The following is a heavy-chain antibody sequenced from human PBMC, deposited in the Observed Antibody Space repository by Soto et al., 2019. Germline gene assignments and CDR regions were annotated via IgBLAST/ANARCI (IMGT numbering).Heavy chain of an antibody. Sequence: QTLSLTCAISGDSVSSNTAAWNWIRSSPSRGLEWLGRTYYRSNWRHDYAVSVKSRITVNPDTSKNHFSLQLNSVTPDDTAVYYCARGVAGSGFDLWGQGTLVPVSS. CDR1: GDSVSSNTAA. J-gene: IGHJ4*02. V-gene: IGHV6-1*01. D-gene: IGHD6-19*01. CDR3: ARGVAGSGFDL. CDR2: TYYRSNWRH.